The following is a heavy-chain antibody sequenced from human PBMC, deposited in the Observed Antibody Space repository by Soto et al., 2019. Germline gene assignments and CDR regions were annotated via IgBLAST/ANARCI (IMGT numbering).Heavy chain of an antibody. J-gene: IGHJ4*02. CDR1: ELSCDGYA. V-gene: IGHV3-9*01. CDR2: ISWNSGRI. D-gene: IGHD5-12*01. Sequence: SFRLPGAASELSCDGYAIQWVGQSPGKGREWVSGISWNSGRIGYADSVKGRFTISRDNAKNSLYLQMNSLRSEATALYYCAKDMGYDLSPLGYFDYWGQGTLVPVSS. CDR3: AKDMGYDLSPLGYFDY.